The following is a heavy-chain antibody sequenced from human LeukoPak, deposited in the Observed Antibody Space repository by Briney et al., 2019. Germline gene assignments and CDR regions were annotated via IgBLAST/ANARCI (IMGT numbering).Heavy chain of an antibody. D-gene: IGHD6-13*01. J-gene: IGHJ5*02. V-gene: IGHV1-2*02. Sequence: ASVKVSCKASGYTFTGYYMHWVRQAPGQGLEWMGWINPNSGGTNYAQKFQGRVTMTRGTSISTAYMELSRLRSDDTAVYYCARDQGSSPVDNWFDPWGQGTLVTVSS. CDR2: INPNSGGT. CDR3: ARDQGSSPVDNWFDP. CDR1: GYTFTGYY.